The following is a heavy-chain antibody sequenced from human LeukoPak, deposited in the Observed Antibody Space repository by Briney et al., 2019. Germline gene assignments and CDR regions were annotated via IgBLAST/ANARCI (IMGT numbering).Heavy chain of an antibody. V-gene: IGHV3-48*04. CDR1: GFTFSSYA. Sequence: GRSLRLSCAASGFTFSSYAMHWVRQAPGKGLEWVSYISSSGSTIYYADSVKGRFTISRDNAKNSLYLQMNSLRAEDTAVYYCARDPIGYDSFYYWGQGTLVTVSS. CDR3: ARDPIGYDSFYY. D-gene: IGHD5-12*01. CDR2: ISSSGSTI. J-gene: IGHJ4*02.